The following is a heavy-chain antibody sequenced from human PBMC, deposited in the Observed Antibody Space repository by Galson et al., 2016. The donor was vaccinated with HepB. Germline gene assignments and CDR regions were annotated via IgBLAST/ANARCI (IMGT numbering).Heavy chain of an antibody. CDR1: GDSIKNYY. J-gene: IGHJ5*01. CDR2: IYYSGST. D-gene: IGHD5/OR15-5a*01. CDR3: ARFHINSVYDINTWVDS. Sequence: SETLSLTCSVSGDSIKNYYWSWIRQSPVKGLEWIGYIYYSGSTNYNPSLKSRVTMAVDKSKNQFSLQLSSVTAADTAGYYCARFHINSVYDINTWVDSWGQGTLVTVSS. V-gene: IGHV4-59*08.